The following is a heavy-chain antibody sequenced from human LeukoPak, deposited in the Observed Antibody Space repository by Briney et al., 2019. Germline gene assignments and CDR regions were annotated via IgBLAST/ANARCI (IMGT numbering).Heavy chain of an antibody. CDR1: GYTFTNHG. J-gene: IGHJ3*02. D-gene: IGHD4-17*01. V-gene: IGHV1-18*01. CDR2: ISTYNGNT. Sequence: ASVTVSFKATGYTFTNHGISGVRQAAGKGLEWMGWISTYNGNTNYEQKLQGRVTMTTDTSTSTAYMELRSLRSDDTAVYYCARSGGWTYGDYDGFIAFDIWGQGTMVTVSS. CDR3: ARSGGWTYGDYDGFIAFDI.